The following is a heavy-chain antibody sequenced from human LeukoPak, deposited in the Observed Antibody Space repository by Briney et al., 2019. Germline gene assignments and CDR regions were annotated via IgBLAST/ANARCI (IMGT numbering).Heavy chain of an antibody. CDR1: GFTFSSYA. D-gene: IGHD5-18*01. V-gene: IGHV3-30*04. J-gene: IGHJ4*02. CDR2: ISFDGSNN. Sequence: GGSLRLSCAASGFTFSSYAIHWVRQAPGKGLEWVAVISFDGSNNYYADSVKGRFTISRDNSKNTLYLQMNSLRAEDTAVYYCARGQWDSYGSWHFDSWGQGTLVTVSS. CDR3: ARGQWDSYGSWHFDS.